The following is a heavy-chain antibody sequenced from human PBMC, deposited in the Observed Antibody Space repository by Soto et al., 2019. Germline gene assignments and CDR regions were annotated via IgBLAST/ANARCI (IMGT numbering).Heavy chain of an antibody. V-gene: IGHV4-59*01. Sequence: PSETLSLTCTVSDGSISSDYWSWIRQPPGKALEWIGYVYSSGSTNYNPSLKSRVTISVDTSRNQFSLKVNSVTAADTAMYYCARRAVVAVTGSLDNWLDPWGQGILVTVSS. CDR3: ARRAVVAVTGSLDNWLDP. D-gene: IGHD2-21*01. CDR1: DGSISSDY. CDR2: VYSSGST. J-gene: IGHJ5*02.